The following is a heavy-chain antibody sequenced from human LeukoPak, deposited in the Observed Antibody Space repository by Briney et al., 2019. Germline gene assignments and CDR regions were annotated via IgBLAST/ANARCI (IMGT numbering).Heavy chain of an antibody. CDR3: ARGSNLYDYDGYYFDY. CDR2: ISAYNGNT. J-gene: IGHJ4*02. D-gene: IGHD4-23*01. V-gene: IGHV1-18*01. Sequence: GASVKVSCKASGYTFTSYGISWVRQAPGQGLEWMGWISAYNGNTNYAQKLQGRVTMTTDTSTSTAYMELRSLRSDDTAVYYCARGSNLYDYDGYYFDYWGQGTLVTVSS. CDR1: GYTFTSYG.